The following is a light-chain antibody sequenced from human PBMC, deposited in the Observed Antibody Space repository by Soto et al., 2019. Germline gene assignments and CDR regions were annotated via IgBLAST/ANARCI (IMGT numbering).Light chain of an antibody. V-gene: IGKV1-5*03. CDR2: KAS. CDR3: QQYNTYSRT. J-gene: IGKJ1*01. CDR1: QSISSW. Sequence: DIQMTQSPSTLSASVGDRVTITCRASQSISSWLAWYQQKPGKAPNLLIYKASSLESGVPSRFSGSGSGTEFTLTIISLQPDDFATYYCQQYNTYSRTFGQGTKVDIK.